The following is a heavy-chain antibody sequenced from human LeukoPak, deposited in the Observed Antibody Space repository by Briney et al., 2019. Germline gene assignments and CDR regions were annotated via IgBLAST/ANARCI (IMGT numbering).Heavy chain of an antibody. CDR2: MPYDGGQK. D-gene: IGHD3-10*01. Sequence: PGGSLRLSSAASGFTFISHPMHWPRQAPGKGLEWVAVMPYDGGQKYYPDSVKGRFTISRDISKNTLYLQMNSLRPEDMAVYYCARGRAVSGSEEGDYWGQGTLVIVSP. CDR1: GFTFISHP. V-gene: IGHV3-30*04. CDR3: ARGRAVSGSEEGDY. J-gene: IGHJ4*02.